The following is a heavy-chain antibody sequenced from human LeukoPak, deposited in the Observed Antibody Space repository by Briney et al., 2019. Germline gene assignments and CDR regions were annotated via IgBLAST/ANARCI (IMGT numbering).Heavy chain of an antibody. Sequence: GGSLRLSCAASGFTFSSFSMNWVRQAPGKGLEWVSYISSAGGIIYYADSVKGRFTISRDNAKNSLFLQMNSLRAEDTAVYYCARMMSAIDYWGQGTLVTVSS. D-gene: IGHD3-16*01. CDR2: ISSAGGII. CDR1: GFTFSSFS. CDR3: ARMMSAIDY. V-gene: IGHV3-48*04. J-gene: IGHJ4*02.